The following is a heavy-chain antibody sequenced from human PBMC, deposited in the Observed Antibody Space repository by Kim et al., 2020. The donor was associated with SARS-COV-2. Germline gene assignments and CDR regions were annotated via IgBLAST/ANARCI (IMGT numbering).Heavy chain of an antibody. Sequence: GGSLRLSCAASGFTFSSYAMHWVRQAPGKGLEWVAVISYDGSNKYYADSVKGRFTISRDNSKNTLYLQMNSLRAEDTAVYYCARDRGYSGYAAGDAFDIWGQGTMVTVSS. CDR3: ARDRGYSGYAAGDAFDI. J-gene: IGHJ3*02. CDR1: GFTFSSYA. CDR2: ISYDGSNK. D-gene: IGHD5-12*01. V-gene: IGHV3-30*04.